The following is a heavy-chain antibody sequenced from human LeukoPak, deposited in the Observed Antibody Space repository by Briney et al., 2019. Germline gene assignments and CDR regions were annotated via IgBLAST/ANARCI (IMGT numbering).Heavy chain of an antibody. Sequence: SVKVSCKASGGTFSSYAISWVRQAPGQGLEWMGGIIPIFGTANYAQKFQGRDTITADESTSTAYMELSSLRSEDTAVYYCARDNAPGYCSSTSCYFSRDWFDPWGQGTLVTVSS. V-gene: IGHV1-69*13. J-gene: IGHJ5*02. D-gene: IGHD2-2*01. CDR3: ARDNAPGYCSSTSCYFSRDWFDP. CDR2: IIPIFGTA. CDR1: GGTFSSYA.